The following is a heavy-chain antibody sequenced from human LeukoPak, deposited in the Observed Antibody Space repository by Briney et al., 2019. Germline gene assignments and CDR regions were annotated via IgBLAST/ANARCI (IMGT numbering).Heavy chain of an antibody. CDR3: AKDWHYYDSSGYYPNWFDP. CDR1: GFTFSSYG. Sequence: GGSLRLSCAASGFTFSSYGMHWVRQAPGKGLEWVAFIRYDGSNKYYADSVKGRFTISRDNSKNTLHLQMNSLRAEDTAVYYCAKDWHYYDSSGYYPNWFDPWGQGTLVTVSS. V-gene: IGHV3-30*02. CDR2: IRYDGSNK. J-gene: IGHJ5*02. D-gene: IGHD3-22*01.